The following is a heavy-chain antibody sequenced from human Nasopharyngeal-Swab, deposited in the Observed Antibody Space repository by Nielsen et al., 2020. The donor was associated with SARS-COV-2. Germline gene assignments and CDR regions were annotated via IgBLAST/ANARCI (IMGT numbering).Heavy chain of an antibody. V-gene: IGHV4-34*01. D-gene: IGHD6-13*01. CDR2: INHSGST. J-gene: IGHJ4*02. Sequence: GKGLEWIGEINHSGSTNYNPSLKSRVTISVDTSKNQFSLKLSSVTAADTAVYYCARGFPGAAAGTDYWGQGTLVTVSS. CDR3: ARGFPGAAAGTDY.